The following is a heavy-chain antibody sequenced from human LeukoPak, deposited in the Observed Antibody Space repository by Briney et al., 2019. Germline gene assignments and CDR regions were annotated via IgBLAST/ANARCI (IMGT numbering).Heavy chain of an antibody. CDR1: GGSFSGYS. J-gene: IGHJ5*02. D-gene: IGHD3-10*01. CDR3: ARRRLLWFGEFKKYNWFDP. V-gene: IGHV4-34*01. Sequence: PSETLSLTCAVYGGSFSGYSWAWIRQPPGKGLEWIGEISHSGSTNYNPSLKSRVTISVDTSKNQFSLKLSSVTAADTAVYYCARRRLLWFGEFKKYNWFDPWGQGTLVTVSS. CDR2: ISHSGST.